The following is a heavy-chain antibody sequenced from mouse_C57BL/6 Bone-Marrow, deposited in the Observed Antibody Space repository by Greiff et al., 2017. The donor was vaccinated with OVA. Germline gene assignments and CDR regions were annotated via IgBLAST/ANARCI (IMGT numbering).Heavy chain of an antibody. D-gene: IGHD3-2*02. CDR2: IDPSDSYT. Sequence: QVQLKESGAELVRPGTSVKLSCKASGYTFTSYWMHWVKQRPGQGLEWIGVIDPSDSYTNYNQKFKGKATLTVDTSSSTAYMQLSSLTSEDSAVYYCAREGQLRLLFAYWGQGTLVTVSA. CDR3: AREGQLRLLFAY. V-gene: IGHV1-59*01. J-gene: IGHJ3*01. CDR1: GYTFTSYW.